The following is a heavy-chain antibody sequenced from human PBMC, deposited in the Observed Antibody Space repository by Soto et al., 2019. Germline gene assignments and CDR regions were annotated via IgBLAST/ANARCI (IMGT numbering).Heavy chain of an antibody. V-gene: IGHV1-18*01. D-gene: IGHD2-2*01. CDR3: ARGGYCSSRSCPQLDH. Sequence: QIQLVQSGAEVKRPGASVKVACKASGYSLTNYGTSWVRQAPGQGLEWMGWSAYNGNTNYAQKFQGRVTMTTDTSTRTAYMELRSLRSDDTAIYFCARGGYCSSRSCPQLDHWGQGTLVTVSP. CDR1: GYSLTNYG. CDR2: SAYNGNT. J-gene: IGHJ4*02.